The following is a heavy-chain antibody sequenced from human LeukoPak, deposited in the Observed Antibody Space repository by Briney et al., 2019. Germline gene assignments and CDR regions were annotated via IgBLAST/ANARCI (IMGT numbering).Heavy chain of an antibody. J-gene: IGHJ4*02. CDR2: IIPIFGTA. CDR1: GGTFSSYA. CDR3: ARFRDRLGAQAEPYYFDY. D-gene: IGHD3-16*01. Sequence: ASVTVSCKASGGTFSSYAISWVRQAPGQGLEWMGGIIPIFGTANYAQKFQGRVTITADESTSTAYMELSSLRSEDTAVYYCARFRDRLGAQAEPYYFDYWGQGTLVTVSS. V-gene: IGHV1-69*13.